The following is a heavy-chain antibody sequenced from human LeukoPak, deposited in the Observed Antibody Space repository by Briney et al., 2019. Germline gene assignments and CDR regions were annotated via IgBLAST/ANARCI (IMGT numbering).Heavy chain of an antibody. D-gene: IGHD3-3*01. CDR1: GYTFTSYD. Sequence: ASVKVSCKASGYTFTSYDINWVRQATGQGLEWMGWMNPNSGNTGYAQKFQGRVTITRNTSISTAYMELSSLRSEDTAVYYCARSRVIFGVVTWIDPFDIWGQGTLVTLSS. J-gene: IGHJ3*02. V-gene: IGHV1-8*03. CDR3: ARSRVIFGVVTWIDPFDI. CDR2: MNPNSGNT.